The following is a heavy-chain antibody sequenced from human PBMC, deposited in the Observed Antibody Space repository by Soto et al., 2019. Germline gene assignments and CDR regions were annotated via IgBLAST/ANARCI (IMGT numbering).Heavy chain of an antibody. V-gene: IGHV1-69*06. Sequence: QVYLVQSGAEVKKPGSSVKISCKASGGIFSSNTINWVRQAAGQGLEWMGGIIPLFGTANYAEKFQGRVNITADKAKKTEYMELTSLRSEDTAVYYCASKAACGGDCYAFDSWGQGTLVIVSS. D-gene: IGHD2-21*02. CDR1: GGIFSSNT. CDR3: ASKAACGGDCYAFDS. J-gene: IGHJ4*02. CDR2: IIPLFGTA.